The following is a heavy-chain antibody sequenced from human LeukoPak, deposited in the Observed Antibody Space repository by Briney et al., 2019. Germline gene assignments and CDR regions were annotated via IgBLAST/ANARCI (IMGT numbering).Heavy chain of an antibody. D-gene: IGHD6-19*01. J-gene: IGHJ4*02. CDR1: GFTFSSCA. CDR2: LSGSGLNT. V-gene: IGHV3-23*01. Sequence: GGSLRLSCAASGFTFSSCAMRWVRQAPGKGLEWVSALSGSGLNTYYADSVKGRFTISRDNSNNTLYLQMNSLRAEDTAVYYCANSRGAVAGAPDYWGQGTLVTVSS. CDR3: ANSRGAVAGAPDY.